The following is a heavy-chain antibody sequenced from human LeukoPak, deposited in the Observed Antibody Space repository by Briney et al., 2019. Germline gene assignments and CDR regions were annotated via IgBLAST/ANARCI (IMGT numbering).Heavy chain of an antibody. CDR3: ARESGTIFGVVIPNYYFDY. CDR2: IYTTGST. CDR1: GGSFSGYY. D-gene: IGHD3-3*01. Sequence: PSETLSLTCAVYGGSFSGYYWSWIRQPAGKGLEWIGHIYTTGSTNYNPSLKSRVTMSVDTSNNQFSLKLSSVTAADTAVYYCARESGTIFGVVIPNYYFDYWGQGTLVTVSS. V-gene: IGHV4-4*07. J-gene: IGHJ4*02.